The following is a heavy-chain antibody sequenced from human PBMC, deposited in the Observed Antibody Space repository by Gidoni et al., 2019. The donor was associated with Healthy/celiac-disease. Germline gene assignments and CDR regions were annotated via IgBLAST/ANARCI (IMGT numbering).Heavy chain of an antibody. CDR2: ISASGGST. CDR3: AKDQLGGDGYDYFDY. J-gene: IGHJ4*02. D-gene: IGHD5-12*01. V-gene: IGHV3-23*01. CDR1: RFTFSNYA. Sequence: EVQLLESGGGLVQPRGSLRLSCAASRFTFSNYAMSWVRQAPGKGLEWLSAISASGGSTYYVDSVRGRFTISRDNSKNTLYLQMNSLRAEDTAVYYCAKDQLGGDGYDYFDYWGQGTLVTVSS.